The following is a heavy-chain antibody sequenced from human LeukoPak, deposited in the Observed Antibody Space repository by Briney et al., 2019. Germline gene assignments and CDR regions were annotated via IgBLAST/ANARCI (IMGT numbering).Heavy chain of an antibody. V-gene: IGHV3-11*04. J-gene: IGHJ4*02. Sequence: GGSLRLSCAASGFTFSDFYMSWIRQGPGKGLEWVSYISSSGSTIYYADSVKGRFTISRDNVGNSLYLQMNSLRDEDTAVYYCARVAAGYSVNYFDYWGQGTLVTVSS. CDR1: GFTFSDFY. CDR3: ARVAAGYSVNYFDY. D-gene: IGHD4-23*01. CDR2: ISSSGSTI.